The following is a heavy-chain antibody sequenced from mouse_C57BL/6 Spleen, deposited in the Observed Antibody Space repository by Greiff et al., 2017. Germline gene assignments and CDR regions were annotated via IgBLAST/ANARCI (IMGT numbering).Heavy chain of an antibody. Sequence: EVNVVESGGGLVKPGGSLKLSCAASGFTFSSYTMSWVRQTPEKRLEWVATISGGGGNTYYPDSVKGRFTISRDNATNTLYLQMSSLRSEDTALYYCAKHDYSNYEGYFDVWGTGTTVTVSS. CDR2: ISGGGGNT. D-gene: IGHD2-5*01. CDR3: AKHDYSNYEGYFDV. J-gene: IGHJ1*03. CDR1: GFTFSSYT. V-gene: IGHV5-9*01.